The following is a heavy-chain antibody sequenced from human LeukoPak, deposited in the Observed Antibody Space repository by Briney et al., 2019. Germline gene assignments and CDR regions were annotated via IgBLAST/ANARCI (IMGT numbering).Heavy chain of an antibody. CDR1: GGSISSYY. Sequence: SETLSLTCTVSGGSISSYYWSWIRQPPGKGLGWIGYVYYSGSTNYNPSLKSRVTISVDTSKNQFSLKLSSVTAADTAVYYCAREVGIAAAGDNWFDPWGQGTLVTVSS. CDR2: VYYSGST. V-gene: IGHV4-59*01. D-gene: IGHD6-13*01. J-gene: IGHJ5*02. CDR3: AREVGIAAAGDNWFDP.